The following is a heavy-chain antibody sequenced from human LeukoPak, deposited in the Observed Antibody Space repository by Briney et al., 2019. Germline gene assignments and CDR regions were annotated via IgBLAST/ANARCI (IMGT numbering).Heavy chain of an antibody. CDR3: ASSPRLTTSWFLFDS. V-gene: IGHV4-59*08. J-gene: IGHJ5*01. CDR1: GDSFSNYY. CDR2: VYYSGST. D-gene: IGHD2-2*01. Sequence: SETLSLTCSVSGDSFSNYYWTWIRQPPGKGLEWIGYVYYSGSTNYNPSLKTRLHLSVDTSKNRFSLKLSSVTAADTAVYYCASSPRLTTSWFLFDSWGHGTLVTVPS.